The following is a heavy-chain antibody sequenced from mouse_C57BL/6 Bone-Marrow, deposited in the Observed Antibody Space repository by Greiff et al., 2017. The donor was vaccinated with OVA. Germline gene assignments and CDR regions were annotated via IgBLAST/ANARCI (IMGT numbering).Heavy chain of an antibody. Sequence: EVMLVESGGGLVKPGGSLKLSCAASGFTFSDYGMHWVRQAPEKGLEWVAYISSGSSTIYYADTVKGRFTISRDNAKNTLFLQMTSRRSEDTAMYYCARTGDWYFDVWGTGTTVTVSS. V-gene: IGHV5-17*01. CDR1: GFTFSDYG. CDR3: ARTGDWYFDV. D-gene: IGHD4-1*01. CDR2: ISSGSSTI. J-gene: IGHJ1*03.